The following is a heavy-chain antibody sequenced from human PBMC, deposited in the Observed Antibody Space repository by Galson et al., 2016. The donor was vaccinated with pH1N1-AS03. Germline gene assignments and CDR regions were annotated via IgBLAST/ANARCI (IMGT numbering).Heavy chain of an antibody. Sequence: SVKVSCKASGYTFSTYGVSWVRQAPGQGLEWMGWISGYDDDTNYAQNVAGRVTMTTDKSTSTVYMELRSLRSDDTAVYYRARDRGFRPDTFDIWGQGTLVTVSS. J-gene: IGHJ3*02. CDR3: ARDRGFRPDTFDI. D-gene: IGHD2-15*01. CDR2: ISGYDDDT. CDR1: GYTFSTYG. V-gene: IGHV1-18*04.